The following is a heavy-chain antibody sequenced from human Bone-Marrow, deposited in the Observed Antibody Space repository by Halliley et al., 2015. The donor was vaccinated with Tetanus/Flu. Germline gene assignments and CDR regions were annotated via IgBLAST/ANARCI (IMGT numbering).Heavy chain of an antibody. J-gene: IGHJ4*02. Sequence: KGLEWVANIKQDGSEKNYVDSVKGRFTISRDNAENALYLQMNSLRPEDTAVYYCARESYWALAYWGQGTLVTVSS. CDR2: IKQDGSEK. CDR3: ARESYWALAY. D-gene: IGHD2-8*02. V-gene: IGHV3-7*03.